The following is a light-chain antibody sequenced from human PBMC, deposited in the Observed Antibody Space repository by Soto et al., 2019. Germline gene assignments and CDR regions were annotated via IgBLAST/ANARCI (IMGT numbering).Light chain of an antibody. CDR2: GAS. CDR1: QSVSNN. V-gene: IGKV3-15*01. Sequence: EIVMTQSPATLSVSPGERATLSCWASQSVSNNLVWYQQKPGQAPRLLIYGASTRATGIPARFSGSGSGTEFTLTISSLQSEDFAIYYCQQYNNWPRTFGQGTKVEIK. J-gene: IGKJ1*01. CDR3: QQYNNWPRT.